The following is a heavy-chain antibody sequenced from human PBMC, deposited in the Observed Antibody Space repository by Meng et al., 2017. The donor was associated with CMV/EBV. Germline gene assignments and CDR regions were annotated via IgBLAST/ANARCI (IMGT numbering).Heavy chain of an antibody. D-gene: IGHD3-10*01. CDR1: GGSISSYY. CDR3: ARFSGRGGMDV. CDR2: IYYSGST. V-gene: IGHV4-59*01. J-gene: IGHJ6*02. Sequence: SETLSLTCTVSGGSISSYYWSWIRQPPGKGLEWIGYIYYSGSTNYNPSLKSRVTISVDTSKNQFSLKLGSVTAADTAVYYCARFSGRGGMDVWGQGTTVTVSS.